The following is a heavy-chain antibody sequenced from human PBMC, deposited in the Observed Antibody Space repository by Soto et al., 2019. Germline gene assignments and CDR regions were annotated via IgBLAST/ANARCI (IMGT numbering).Heavy chain of an antibody. Sequence: GASVKVSCKASGYTFTGYYMHWVRQAPGQGLEWMGWINPNSGGTNYAQKFQGWVTMTRDTSISTAYMELSRLRSDDTAVYYCARADPPHCTNGVCPFDYWGQGTLVTVSS. CDR3: ARADPPHCTNGVCPFDY. CDR1: GYTFTGYY. CDR2: INPNSGGT. V-gene: IGHV1-2*04. D-gene: IGHD2-8*01. J-gene: IGHJ4*02.